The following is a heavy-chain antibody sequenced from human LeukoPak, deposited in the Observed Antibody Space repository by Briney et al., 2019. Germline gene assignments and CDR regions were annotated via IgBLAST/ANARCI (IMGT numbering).Heavy chain of an antibody. V-gene: IGHV4-34*01. CDR2: INHSGST. CDR3: ARGYIDSSSWGARGWFDP. Sequence: PSETLSLTCAVYGGSFSGYYWSWIRQPPGKGLEWIGEINHSGSTNYNPSLKSRVTISVGTSKNQFSLKLSSVTAADTAVYYCARGYIDSSSWGARGWFDPWGQGTLITVSS. J-gene: IGHJ5*02. D-gene: IGHD6-13*01. CDR1: GGSFSGYY.